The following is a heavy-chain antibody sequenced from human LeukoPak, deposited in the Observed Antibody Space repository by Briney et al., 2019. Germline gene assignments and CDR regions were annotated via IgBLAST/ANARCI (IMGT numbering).Heavy chain of an antibody. Sequence: GASVKVSCKASGYTFTNYNMHWVRQAPGQGLEWMGIINPSGGSTNYAQNFQGRVTMTRDTSTSTVYMELSRLRSDDTAVYYCAREGIAVATRKVGDYWGQGTLVTVSS. CDR1: GYTFTNYN. CDR2: INPSGGST. V-gene: IGHV1-46*01. CDR3: AREGIAVATRKVGDY. J-gene: IGHJ4*02. D-gene: IGHD6-19*01.